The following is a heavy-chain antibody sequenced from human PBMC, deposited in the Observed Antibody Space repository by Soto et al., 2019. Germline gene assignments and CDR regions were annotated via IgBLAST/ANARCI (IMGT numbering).Heavy chain of an antibody. CDR2: ISTYNGKT. D-gene: IGHD6-6*01. V-gene: IGHV1-18*01. CDR1: GYAFGNFG. J-gene: IGHJ4*02. Sequence: QVQLVQSGAEVKKPGASVKVSCKASGYAFGNFGITWLRQAPGQGLEWMGWISTYNGKTNYAQKLQGRVTVTTDTSTSTVYMELRSLRSEDTAVYYCVRDLAGEIRSSVAIPLFDFWGQGTLVTVSS. CDR3: VRDLAGEIRSSVAIPLFDF.